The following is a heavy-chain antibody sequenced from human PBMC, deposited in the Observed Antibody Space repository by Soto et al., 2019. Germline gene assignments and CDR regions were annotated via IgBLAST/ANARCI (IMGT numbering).Heavy chain of an antibody. CDR1: GGSISSYY. CDR2: IYTSGST. V-gene: IGHV4-4*07. D-gene: IGHD3-10*01. J-gene: IGHJ1*01. CDR3: ANLRNSGSYYNFPH. Sequence: PSETLSLTCTVSGGSISSYYWSWIRQPAGKGLEWIGRIYTSGSTNYNPSLKSRVTMSVDTSKNQFSLKLSSVTAADTAVYYCANLRNSGSYYNFPHWGQGTLVTVSS.